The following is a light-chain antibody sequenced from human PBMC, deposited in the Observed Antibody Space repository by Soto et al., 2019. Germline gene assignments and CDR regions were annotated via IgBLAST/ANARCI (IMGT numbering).Light chain of an antibody. CDR1: DSNVGSTA. Sequence: QSVLTQPPSASGAPGQRVTISCSGSDSNVGSTAVNWYQQVPGTAPKLLIFINTQRPSGVSDRFSASKSGTSASLAISGLQAEDEADYYCSAWDDNLHVWLFGGGTKL. CDR2: INT. V-gene: IGLV1-44*01. J-gene: IGLJ3*02. CDR3: SAWDDNLHVWL.